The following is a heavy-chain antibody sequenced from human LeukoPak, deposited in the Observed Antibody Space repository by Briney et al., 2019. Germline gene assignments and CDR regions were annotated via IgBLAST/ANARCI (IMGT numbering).Heavy chain of an antibody. V-gene: IGHV4-34*01. Sequence: PSVTLSLTCAVYGGSFNGYYWSWIRQPPGKGLEWVGEINHSGSTNYNPALKSRVTISVDTAKNQFSLKLSSVTAADTAVYYCARGSQINTAMVYLGYWGQGTLVTVSS. CDR3: ARGSQINTAMVYLGY. D-gene: IGHD5-18*01. CDR2: INHSGST. CDR1: GGSFNGYY. J-gene: IGHJ4*02.